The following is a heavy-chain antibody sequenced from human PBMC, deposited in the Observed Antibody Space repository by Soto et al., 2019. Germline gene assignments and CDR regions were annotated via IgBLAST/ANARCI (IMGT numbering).Heavy chain of an antibody. CDR2: ISSTSSTK. D-gene: IGHD3-10*01. Sequence: GGSLRLSCAGSGFTFSSHAMTWVRQAPGKGLEWVSFISSTSSTKDYADSVKGRFTISRDNAKNSVYLQMNSLRDGDTAVYYCARRITMVRGPYYYYGMDVWGQGTTVTVSS. CDR1: GFTFSSHA. CDR3: ARRITMVRGPYYYYGMDV. V-gene: IGHV3-48*02. J-gene: IGHJ6*02.